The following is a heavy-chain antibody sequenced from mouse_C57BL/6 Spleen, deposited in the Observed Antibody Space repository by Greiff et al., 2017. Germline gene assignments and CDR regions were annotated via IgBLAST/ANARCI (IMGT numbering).Heavy chain of an antibody. CDR3: ARERWLKGYFDY. CDR2: INPNNGGT. CDR1: GYTFTDYN. V-gene: IGHV1-22*01. J-gene: IGHJ2*01. D-gene: IGHD2-3*01. Sequence: EVQLQQSGPELVKPGASVKMSCKASGYTFTDYNMHWVKQSHGKSLEWIGYINPNNGGTSYNQKFKGKATLTVNKSSSTAYRELRSLTSEDSAVYYCARERWLKGYFDYWGQGTTLTVSS.